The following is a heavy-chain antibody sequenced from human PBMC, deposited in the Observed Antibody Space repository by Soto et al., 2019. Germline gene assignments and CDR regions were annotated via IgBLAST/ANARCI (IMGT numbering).Heavy chain of an antibody. V-gene: IGHV1-69*13. CDR2: IIPIFGTA. D-gene: IGHD3-3*01. Sequence: SVKVSCKASGGTFSSYAISWVRQATGQGLEWMGGIIPIFGTANYAQKFQGRVTITADESTSTAYMELSSLRSEDTAFYYCARILRFWEWVYYSVRAVWGKGTTVPVSS. J-gene: IGHJ6*04. CDR3: ARILRFWEWVYYSVRAV. CDR1: GGTFSSYA.